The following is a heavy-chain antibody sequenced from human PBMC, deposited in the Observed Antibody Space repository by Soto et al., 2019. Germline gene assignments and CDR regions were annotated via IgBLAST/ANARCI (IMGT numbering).Heavy chain of an antibody. Sequence: PSETLSLTCTVSGGSISSYYWSWIRQPPGKGLEWIGYIYYSGSTNYNPSLKSRVTISVDTSKNQFSLKLSSVTAADTAVYYCARGGWYGVAEPFDPWGQGTLVTVSS. V-gene: IGHV4-59*01. J-gene: IGHJ5*02. D-gene: IGHD6-19*01. CDR1: GGSISSYY. CDR3: ARGGWYGVAEPFDP. CDR2: IYYSGST.